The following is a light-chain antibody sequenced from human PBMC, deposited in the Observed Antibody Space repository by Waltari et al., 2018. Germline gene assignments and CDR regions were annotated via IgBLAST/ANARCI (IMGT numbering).Light chain of an antibody. V-gene: IGLV2-14*03. CDR3: SSYTSSNTLG. Sequence: QSALTPPASVSGSPGQSITIPCTGTSSDVGGYNYVSWYQQHPGKAPKLIIYAVTNRPSGVSHRFSGSKSGNTASLTISGLQAEDEADYYCSSYTSSNTLGFGTGTKVTVL. J-gene: IGLJ1*01. CDR2: AVT. CDR1: SSDVGGYNY.